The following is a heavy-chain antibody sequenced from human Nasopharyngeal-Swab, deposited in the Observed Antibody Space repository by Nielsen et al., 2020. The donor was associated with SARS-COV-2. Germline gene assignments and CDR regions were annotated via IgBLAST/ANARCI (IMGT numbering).Heavy chain of an antibody. V-gene: IGHV3-48*03. CDR2: IGSLGSTI. J-gene: IGHJ6*02. CDR3: ARGDSSGLPQAVYGMDV. D-gene: IGHD3-22*01. Sequence: GESLKISCAASGFSRSRYEMNWVRQAPGKGLEWVSYIGSLGSTIYSDSVKGRITVSRDNAKTSLYLQMNSLRAEDTAVYYCARGDSSGLPQAVYGMDVWGQGTTVSVSS. CDR1: GFSRSRYE.